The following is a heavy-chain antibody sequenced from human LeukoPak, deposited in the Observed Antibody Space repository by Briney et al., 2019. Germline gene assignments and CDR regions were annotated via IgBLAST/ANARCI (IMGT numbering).Heavy chain of an antibody. V-gene: IGHV3-74*01. J-gene: IGHJ4*02. CDR2: INSDGSRT. Sequence: PGGSPRLSCAASRFSFSTYGMHWVRQVPGKGPVWVSRINSDGSRTIYADSVKGRFSISRDNAKNTLYLQMNSLRVDDTAVYYCARAGKTNELDYWGQGTLVTVSS. CDR3: ARAGKTNELDY. CDR1: RFSFSTYG. D-gene: IGHD3-10*01.